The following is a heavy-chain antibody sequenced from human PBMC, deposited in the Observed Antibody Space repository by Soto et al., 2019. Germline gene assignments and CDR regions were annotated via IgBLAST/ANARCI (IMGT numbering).Heavy chain of an antibody. Sequence: QVQLVESGGGAVQPGGSRRLSCAASEFTFSNYAMHWVRQAPGKGLQWLAVISYDGNNKYYADSVEGRFTISRDNSKKTVYLQMNSLRLEDTAVYYCACGPSYSDSYFAPWGQGTLVTVSS. CDR2: ISYDGNNK. V-gene: IGHV3-30*03. J-gene: IGHJ4*02. D-gene: IGHD4-17*01. CDR3: ACGPSYSDSYFAP. CDR1: EFTFSNYA.